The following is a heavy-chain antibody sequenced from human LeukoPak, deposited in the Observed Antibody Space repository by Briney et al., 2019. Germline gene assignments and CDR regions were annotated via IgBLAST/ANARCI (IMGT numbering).Heavy chain of an antibody. J-gene: IGHJ4*01. D-gene: IGHD6-19*01. Sequence: TGGSLRLSCAASGFTFSNSAMSWVRQAPGKGLEWVSTLSSSGITTYYADSVTGRFTISRDNSKNTLYLQMNSLRAEDTAVYYCAKGIYSSGWSYFDYWGHGTLVTVSS. CDR1: GFTFSNSA. V-gene: IGHV3-23*01. CDR2: LSSSGITT. CDR3: AKGIYSSGWSYFDY.